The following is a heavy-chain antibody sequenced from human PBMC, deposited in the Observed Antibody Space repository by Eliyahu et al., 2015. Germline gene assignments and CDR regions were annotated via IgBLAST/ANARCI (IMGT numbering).Heavy chain of an antibody. CDR3: ARDSGYPFYFDF. D-gene: IGHD3-9*01. CDR1: GSXFSSYW. J-gene: IGHJ4*01. V-gene: IGHV3-74*01. CDR2: INSDQTST. Sequence: EVQLVESGGGLVQPGGSLXLSXAAPGSXFSSYWMHWVRQAPGKGLVWVSRINSDQTSTSYADSVKGRFTISRDNAKNTLYLQMNSLRAEDTAVYYCARDSGYPFYFDFWGHGTLVTVSS.